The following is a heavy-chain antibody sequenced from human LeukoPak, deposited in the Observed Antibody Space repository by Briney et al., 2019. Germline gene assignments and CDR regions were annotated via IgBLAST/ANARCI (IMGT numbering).Heavy chain of an antibody. CDR1: GGSLSSYY. CDR2: IYTSGST. CDR3: ARYGDPRNFDY. D-gene: IGHD4-17*01. Sequence: SEALSLTCTVSGGSLSSYYWSWIRQPAGKGLEWIGRIYTSGSTNYNPSLKSRVTMSVDTSKNQFSLKLSSVTAADTAVYYCARYGDPRNFDYWGQGTLVTVSS. V-gene: IGHV4-4*07. J-gene: IGHJ4*02.